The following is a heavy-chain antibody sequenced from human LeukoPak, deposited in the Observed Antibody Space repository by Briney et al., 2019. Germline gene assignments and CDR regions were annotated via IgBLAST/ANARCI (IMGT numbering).Heavy chain of an antibody. Sequence: SGGSLRLSCAASGFTFSSYAMSWVRQAPGKGLEWVSAISGSGGSTYYADSVKGRFTISRDNSKNTLYLQMNSLRAEDTAVYYCAKALYDFWSGYLIDAFDIWGQGTMVTVSS. CDR1: GFTFSSYA. CDR2: ISGSGGST. J-gene: IGHJ3*02. D-gene: IGHD3-3*01. CDR3: AKALYDFWSGYLIDAFDI. V-gene: IGHV3-23*01.